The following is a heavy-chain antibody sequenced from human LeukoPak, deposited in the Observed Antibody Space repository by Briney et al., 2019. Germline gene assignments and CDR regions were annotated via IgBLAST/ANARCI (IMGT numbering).Heavy chain of an antibody. CDR2: ISSSGSTI. Sequence: SGGSLRLSCAASGFTFSDYYMSWIRQAPGKGLEWVSYISSSGSTIYYADSVKGRFTISRDNAKNSLYLQMNSLRAEDTAVYFCARDLAPEYGSGSYFNGYDFWGQGTLVTVSS. CDR3: ARDLAPEYGSGSYFNGYDF. V-gene: IGHV3-11*04. D-gene: IGHD3-10*01. CDR1: GFTFSDYY. J-gene: IGHJ4*02.